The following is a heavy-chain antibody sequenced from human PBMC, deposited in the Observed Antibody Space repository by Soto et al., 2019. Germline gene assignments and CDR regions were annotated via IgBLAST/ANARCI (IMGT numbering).Heavy chain of an antibody. CDR2: IYRTGST. CDR1: GGSFTSNNW. D-gene: IGHD1-7*01. V-gene: IGHV4-4*02. J-gene: IGHJ4*02. Sequence: SETLSLTCAVSGGSFTSNNWWTWVRQPPGQGLEWIGEIYRTGSTNYNPTLKSRVTISLDKSENQFSLKVTSLTAADTAVYYCASRDPGTSVDYWGQGTLVTVSS. CDR3: ASRDPGTSVDY.